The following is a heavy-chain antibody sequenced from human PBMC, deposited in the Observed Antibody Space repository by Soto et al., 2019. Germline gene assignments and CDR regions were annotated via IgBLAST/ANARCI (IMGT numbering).Heavy chain of an antibody. V-gene: IGHV4-34*01. CDR2: INHSGST. J-gene: IGHJ4*02. Sequence: PSETLSLTCAVYGGSFSCYYWSWSRQPPGKGLEWIGEINHSGSTNYNPSLKSRVTISVDTSKNQFSLKLSSVTAADTAVYYCARLVGATGDDYWGQGTLVTVSS. CDR1: GGSFSCYY. D-gene: IGHD1-26*01. CDR3: ARLVGATGDDY.